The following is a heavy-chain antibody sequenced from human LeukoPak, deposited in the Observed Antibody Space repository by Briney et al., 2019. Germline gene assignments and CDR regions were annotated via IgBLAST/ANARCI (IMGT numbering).Heavy chain of an antibody. J-gene: IGHJ2*01. V-gene: IGHV3-23*01. Sequence: PGGSLRLSCAASGFTFSSYAMSWVRRAPGKGLEWVSAISGSGGSTYYADSVKGRFTISRDNSKNTLYLQMNSLRAEDTAVYYCAKAPIITMIEIWYFDLWGRGTLVTVSS. CDR2: ISGSGGST. D-gene: IGHD3-22*01. CDR3: AKAPIITMIEIWYFDL. CDR1: GFTFSSYA.